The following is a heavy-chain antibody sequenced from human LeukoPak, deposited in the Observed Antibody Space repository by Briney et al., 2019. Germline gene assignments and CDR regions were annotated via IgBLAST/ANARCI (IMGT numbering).Heavy chain of an antibody. J-gene: IGHJ4*02. V-gene: IGHV4-39*02. Sequence: PSETLSLTCTVSGGSISSTSSYWGWIRQPPGKGLEWIANIYYSGSTYYNSSLKSRVTISVETSKNQFSLNLRSVTAADTAVYYCARDLASCAGDCYSDGFDYWGQGALVTVSS. D-gene: IGHD2-21*02. CDR2: IYYSGST. CDR3: ARDLASCAGDCYSDGFDY. CDR1: GGSISSTSSY.